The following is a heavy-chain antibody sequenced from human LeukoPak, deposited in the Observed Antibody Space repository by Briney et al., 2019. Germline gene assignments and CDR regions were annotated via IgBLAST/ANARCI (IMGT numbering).Heavy chain of an antibody. Sequence: ASVKVSCKASGYTFTSYGISWVRQAPGQGLEWMGWISAYNGNTNYAQKLQGRVTMTTDTSTSTAYMELRSLRSDDTAVYYCARVDYGDYIDYYYYVDVWGKGTTVTVSS. D-gene: IGHD4-17*01. J-gene: IGHJ6*03. V-gene: IGHV1-18*01. CDR1: GYTFTSYG. CDR2: ISAYNGNT. CDR3: ARVDYGDYIDYYYYVDV.